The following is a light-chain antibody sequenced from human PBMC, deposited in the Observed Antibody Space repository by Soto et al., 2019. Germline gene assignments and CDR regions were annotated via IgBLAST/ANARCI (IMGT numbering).Light chain of an antibody. J-gene: IGKJ1*01. V-gene: IGKV3-15*01. CDR2: AAS. CDR3: HQYNNWPKT. Sequence: EIVMTQSPATLSVSPGERATLSFRASQSVKSNLAWYQQKPGQTPRLLIYAASTRATGFPARFSGSGSGTEFTLTISSLQSEDFAVYYCHQYNNWPKTFGQGTKVEIK. CDR1: QSVKSN.